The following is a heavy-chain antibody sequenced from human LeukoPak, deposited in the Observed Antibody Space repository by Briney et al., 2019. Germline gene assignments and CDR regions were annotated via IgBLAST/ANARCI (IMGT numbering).Heavy chain of an antibody. Sequence: ASVKVSCKASGYTFTSYDINWVRQATGQGLEWMGRINPNSGGTNYAQKFQGRVTMTRDTSISTVYMELSRLRSDDTAVYYCARCEEQWLVPDYWGQGTLVTASS. J-gene: IGHJ4*02. CDR3: ARCEEQWLVPDY. CDR1: GYTFTSYD. D-gene: IGHD6-19*01. V-gene: IGHV1-2*06. CDR2: INPNSGGT.